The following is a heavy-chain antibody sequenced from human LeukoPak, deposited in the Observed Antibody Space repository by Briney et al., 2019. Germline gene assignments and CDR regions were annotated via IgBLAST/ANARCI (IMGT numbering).Heavy chain of an antibody. CDR3: ARNQFDWLPSVFDP. Sequence: ETLSLTCAVSGSSFSGYYCSWIRQPPGKGLEWIGEINHSGSTNYKPSLKSRVTISLDSSENQFSLRLSSVTAADTAVYYCARNQFDWLPSVFDPWRQGTLVRV. J-gene: IGHJ5*02. D-gene: IGHD3-9*01. V-gene: IGHV4-34*01. CDR2: INHSGST. CDR1: GSSFSGYY.